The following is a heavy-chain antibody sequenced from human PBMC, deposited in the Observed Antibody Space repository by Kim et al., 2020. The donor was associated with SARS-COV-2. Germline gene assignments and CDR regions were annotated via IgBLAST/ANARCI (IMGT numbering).Heavy chain of an antibody. CDR2: TTVDDGRT. V-gene: IGHV3-23*01. CDR3: ARDPRFRTGWYYFDS. J-gene: IGHJ4*02. CDR1: GFTLSNYA. D-gene: IGHD6-19*01. Sequence: GGSLRLSCAASGFTLSNYAMSWVRQAAGKGLEWVATTVDDGRTYYADSVTGRFSISRDNSKNTLFLEMNRLRPGDTARYFCARDPRFRTGWYYFDSWGQGTLVTVSS.